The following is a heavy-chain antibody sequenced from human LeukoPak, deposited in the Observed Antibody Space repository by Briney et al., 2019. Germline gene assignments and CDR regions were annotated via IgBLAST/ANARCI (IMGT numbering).Heavy chain of an antibody. CDR1: GFTFSSYW. Sequence: GGSLRLSCAASGFTFSSYWMHWVRQVPGRGPEWVANVNRDGSETYYLDSVKGRFTISKDNAKNSLYLQMNSLRAEDTALYHCARNNGMDVWGQGTTVIVSS. V-gene: IGHV3-7*03. J-gene: IGHJ6*02. CDR3: ARNNGMDV. CDR2: VNRDGSET.